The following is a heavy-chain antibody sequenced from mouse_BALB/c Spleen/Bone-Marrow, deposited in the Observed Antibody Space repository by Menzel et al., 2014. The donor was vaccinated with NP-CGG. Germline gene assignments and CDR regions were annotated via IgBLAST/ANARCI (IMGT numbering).Heavy chain of an antibody. Sequence: QVQLQQPGAELAKPGVSVKLSCRASGYTFTNYYMYWVKQRPGQDLEWIGEINPSNGGTNFNEKFKSKATLTVDKSSSTAYMELSSLTSEDSAVYYCTTLGWFAYWCQGTLVTVSA. CDR3: TTLGWFAY. CDR1: GYTFTNYY. J-gene: IGHJ3*01. CDR2: INPSNGGT. V-gene: IGHV1S81*02. D-gene: IGHD4-1*01.